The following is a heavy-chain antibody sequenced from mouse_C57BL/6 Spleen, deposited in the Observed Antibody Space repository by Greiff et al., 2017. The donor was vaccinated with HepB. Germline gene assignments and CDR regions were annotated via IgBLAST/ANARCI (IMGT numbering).Heavy chain of an antibody. CDR3: ARFPLDYYGRGDYFDY. V-gene: IGHV5-9*01. CDR2: ISGGGNT. D-gene: IGHD1-1*01. J-gene: IGHJ2*01. Sequence: EVKVEESGGGLVKPGGSLKLSCAASGFTFSSYTMSWVRQTPEKRLEWVATISGGGNTYYPDSVKGRFTISRDNAKNTLYLQMSSLRSEDTALYYCARFPLDYYGRGDYFDYWGQGTTLTVSS. CDR1: GFTFSSYT.